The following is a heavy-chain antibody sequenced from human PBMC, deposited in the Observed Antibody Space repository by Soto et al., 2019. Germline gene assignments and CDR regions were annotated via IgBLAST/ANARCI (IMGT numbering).Heavy chain of an antibody. CDR2: IYHSGTT. J-gene: IGHJ4*02. CDR3: ARRGDGSGSLDY. Sequence: QVQLQESGPGLVKPPGTLSLTCAVSGGSISSSIWWTWVRLPPGKGLEWIGEIYHSGTTNYNPSLKGRVSIAVGKAKNQFSLKMSSLTAADTAVYYCARRGDGSGSLDYWGQGTLVTVFS. CDR1: GGSISSSIW. V-gene: IGHV4-4*03. D-gene: IGHD3-10*01.